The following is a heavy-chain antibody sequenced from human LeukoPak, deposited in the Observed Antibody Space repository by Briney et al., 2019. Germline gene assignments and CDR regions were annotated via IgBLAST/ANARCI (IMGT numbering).Heavy chain of an antibody. Sequence: GGSLRLSCAAPGFTFSDYYMSRIRQAPGKGLEWVSYISSSSSYTNYADSVKGRFTISRDNAKNSLYLQMNSLRAEDTAVYYCAREIYGDAFDIWGQGTMVTVSS. V-gene: IGHV3-11*06. J-gene: IGHJ3*02. CDR1: GFTFSDYY. D-gene: IGHD3-16*01. CDR3: AREIYGDAFDI. CDR2: ISSSSSYT.